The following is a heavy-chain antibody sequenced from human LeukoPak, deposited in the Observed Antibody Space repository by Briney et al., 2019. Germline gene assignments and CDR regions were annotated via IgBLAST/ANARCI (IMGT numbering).Heavy chain of an antibody. Sequence: GGSLRLSCAASGFTFSTYGMSWVRQAPGKGLEWVSAISGSGGSTYYADSVKGRFTISRDNSKNTLYLQMNSLRAEDTAAYYCAGRGSGSYFDYWGQGTLVTVSS. CDR1: GFTFSTYG. D-gene: IGHD3-10*01. CDR3: AGRGSGSYFDY. CDR2: ISGSGGST. V-gene: IGHV3-23*01. J-gene: IGHJ4*02.